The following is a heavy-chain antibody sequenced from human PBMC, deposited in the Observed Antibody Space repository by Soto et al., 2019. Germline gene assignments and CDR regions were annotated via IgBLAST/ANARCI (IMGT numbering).Heavy chain of an antibody. D-gene: IGHD2-8*02. CDR3: ARDKITGLFDY. J-gene: IGHJ4*02. CDR2: INHSGST. V-gene: IGHV4-34*01. Sequence: SETLSLTCAVYGGSFSGYYWTWIRQPPGTGLEWIGEINHSGSTNYNPSLKSRVTISVDTSKNHFSLKLTPVTAADTAVFYCARDKITGLFDYWGQGSLVTVSS. CDR1: GGSFSGYY.